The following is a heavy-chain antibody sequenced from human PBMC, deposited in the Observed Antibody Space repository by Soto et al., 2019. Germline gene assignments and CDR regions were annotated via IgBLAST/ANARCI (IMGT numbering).Heavy chain of an antibody. J-gene: IGHJ4*02. CDR2: ISSSSTI. V-gene: IGHV3-48*01. Sequence: EVQLVESGGGLVQPGGSLRLSCAASGFTFSSYSMNWVRQAPGKGLEWVSYISSSSTIYYADSVKGRFTISRDNAKNSLYLQMNSLRAEDTAVYYCARWYGDYAFYLVYWGQGTLVTVSS. CDR1: GFTFSSYS. D-gene: IGHD4-17*01. CDR3: ARWYGDYAFYLVY.